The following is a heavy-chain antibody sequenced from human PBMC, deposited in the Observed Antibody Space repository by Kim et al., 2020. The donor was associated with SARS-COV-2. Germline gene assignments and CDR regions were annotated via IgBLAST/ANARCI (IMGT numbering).Heavy chain of an antibody. D-gene: IGHD1-26*01. CDR2: ISGSGGST. CDR3: AKDPSSVRGSYSRWFDP. Sequence: GGSLRLSCAASGFTFSSYAMSWVRQAPGKGLEWVSAISGSGGSTYYADSVKGRFTISRDNSKNTLYLQMNSLRAEDTAVYYCAKDPSSVRGSYSRWFDPWGQGTLVTVSS. J-gene: IGHJ5*02. V-gene: IGHV3-23*01. CDR1: GFTFSSYA.